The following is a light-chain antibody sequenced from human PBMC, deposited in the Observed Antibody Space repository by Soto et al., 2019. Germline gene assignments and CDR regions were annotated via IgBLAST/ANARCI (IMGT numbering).Light chain of an antibody. Sequence: DIQMNESPSSLSASVGDRVTMSCRAREGISNYLAWYHQKPSKVPKLLIYSASTLQSWVPSRFSGSGSGTDFTLTISSLQPEDVATYYCQKYNSDPVWTFGQGTKVDIK. V-gene: IGKV1-27*01. CDR3: QKYNSDPVWT. CDR2: SAS. CDR1: EGISNY. J-gene: IGKJ1*01.